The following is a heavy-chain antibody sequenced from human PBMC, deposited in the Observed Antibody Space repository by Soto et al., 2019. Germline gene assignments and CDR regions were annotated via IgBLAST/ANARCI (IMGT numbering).Heavy chain of an antibody. CDR1: GYTFTSYG. D-gene: IGHD2-21*02. CDR3: ARDKGEYCGGDCYSNWFDP. V-gene: IGHV1-18*01. J-gene: IGHJ5*02. Sequence: ASVKVSCKASGYTFTSYGISWVRQAPGQGLEWLGWISAYNGNTNYAQKLQGRVTMTTDTSTSTAYMELRSLRSDDTAVYYCARDKGEYCGGDCYSNWFDPWGQGTLVTVSS. CDR2: ISAYNGNT.